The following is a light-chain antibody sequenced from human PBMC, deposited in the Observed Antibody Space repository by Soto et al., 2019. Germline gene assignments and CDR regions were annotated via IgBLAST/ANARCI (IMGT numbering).Light chain of an antibody. V-gene: IGKV3-15*01. J-gene: IGKJ1*01. CDR3: GQFVSSPPRT. CDR1: QGVDTN. Sequence: EIVMTQSPATLSVSPGERATLSCRASQGVDTNLAWYQQKPGQAPRLLIYSASTRATGIPARFTGSGSGTEFTLTISSLQSEDFAVYYCGQFVSSPPRTFGQGTKVEIK. CDR2: SAS.